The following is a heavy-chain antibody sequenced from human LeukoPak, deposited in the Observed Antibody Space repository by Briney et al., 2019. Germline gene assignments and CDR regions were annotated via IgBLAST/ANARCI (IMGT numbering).Heavy chain of an antibody. D-gene: IGHD1-7*01. CDR1: GYTFTGYY. V-gene: IGHV1-2*02. Sequence: GASVKVSCKASGYTFTGYYMHWVRQAPGQGLEWMGWINPNSGGTNYAQKFRGRVTMTRDTSISTAYMELSRLKSDDTAVYYCARDRRITGTKYYYYYMDVWGKGTTVTVSS. CDR3: ARDRRITGTKYYYYYMDV. CDR2: INPNSGGT. J-gene: IGHJ6*03.